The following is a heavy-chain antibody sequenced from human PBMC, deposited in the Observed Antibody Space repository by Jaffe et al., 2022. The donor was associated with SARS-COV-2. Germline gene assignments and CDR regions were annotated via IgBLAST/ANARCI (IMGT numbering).Heavy chain of an antibody. J-gene: IGHJ4*01. CDR1: GASITQNNFN. Sequence: QLQLQESGPGLVKPSETLSLTCAVSGASITQNNFNWGWIRQPPGKGLEWIANFYYSGSTYYNPSLKSRVIMSADTSKNQFSLNLNSVTAADTAVYYCVAPFVGITTTPGWLDNWGHGTLVTVSS. CDR3: VAPFVGITTTPGWLDN. D-gene: IGHD1-1*01. CDR2: FYYSGST. V-gene: IGHV4-39*01.